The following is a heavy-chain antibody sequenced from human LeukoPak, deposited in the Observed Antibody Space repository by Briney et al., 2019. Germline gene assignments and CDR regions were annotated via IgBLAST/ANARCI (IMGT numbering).Heavy chain of an antibody. V-gene: IGHV3-48*04. CDR2: IRSGGTNT. J-gene: IGHJ3*02. D-gene: IGHD4-17*01. CDR1: GFTFSSFS. CDR3: ARGGLIYGDSDI. Sequence: PGGSLRLSCAASGFTFSSFSMNWVRQAPGKGLEWVSYIRSGGTNTDYTGSVKGRFTISRDNAKNSLYLQMNSLRAEDTAVYYCARGGLIYGDSDIWGQGTMVTVSS.